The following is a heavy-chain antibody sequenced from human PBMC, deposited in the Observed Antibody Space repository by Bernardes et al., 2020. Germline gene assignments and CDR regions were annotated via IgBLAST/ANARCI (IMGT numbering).Heavy chain of an antibody. CDR3: ARGIAAAGTLPFFDY. J-gene: IGHJ4*02. Sequence: SETLTLTCTVSGGSISSSYWSWIRQPPGPGLAWIGYIYYSGSTHYNPSLKSRVTISVDTSKNQFSLKLSSVTAADTAVYYCARGIAAAGTLPFFDYWGQGTLVTGSS. CDR1: GGSISSSY. D-gene: IGHD6-13*01. V-gene: IGHV4-59*01. CDR2: IYYSGST.